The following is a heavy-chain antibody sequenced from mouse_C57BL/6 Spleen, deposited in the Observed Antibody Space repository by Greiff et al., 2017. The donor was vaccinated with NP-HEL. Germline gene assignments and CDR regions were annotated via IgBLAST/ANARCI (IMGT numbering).Heavy chain of an antibody. Sequence: EVQLHQSGPELVKPGASVKISCKASGYTFTDYYMNWVKQSHGKSLEWIGDINPNNGGTSYNQKFKGKATLTVDKSSSTAYMELRSLTSEDSAVYYCARKGYYGSRGDYFDYWGQGTTLTVSS. CDR3: ARKGYYGSRGDYFDY. J-gene: IGHJ2*01. V-gene: IGHV1-26*01. D-gene: IGHD1-1*01. CDR1: GYTFTDYY. CDR2: INPNNGGT.